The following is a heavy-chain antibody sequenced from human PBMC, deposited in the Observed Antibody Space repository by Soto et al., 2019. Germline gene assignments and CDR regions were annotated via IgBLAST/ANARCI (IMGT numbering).Heavy chain of an antibody. D-gene: IGHD2-15*01. J-gene: IGHJ4*02. CDR1: GGSITSSSYY. V-gene: IGHV4-39*02. CDR2: IYYSGNT. CDR3: AREGGRYCSGGSCQVDY. Sequence: QLQLQESGPGLVKPSETLSLTCTVSGGSITSSSYYWGWIRQPPGKGLEWIGSIYYSGNTYYTPSLKRRVTIPLATSKNQFSPKLSSMTAADTAVYYCAREGGRYCSGGSCQVDYWGQGTLVTVSS.